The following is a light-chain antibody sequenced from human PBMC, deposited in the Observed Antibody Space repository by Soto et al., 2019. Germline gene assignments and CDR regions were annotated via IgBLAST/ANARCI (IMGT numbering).Light chain of an antibody. Sequence: QSALTQPRSVSGSPGQSVTISFTGTSSDVGTYNDVSWYQQHPGKAPKVMIYAVSERPSGVPDRFADSTSGNTASLTISGPQSEDEADDYCRSYAGRPRYVFGNGAKLTVL. V-gene: IGLV2-11*01. CDR1: SSDVGTYND. J-gene: IGLJ1*01. CDR3: RSYAGRPRYV. CDR2: AVS.